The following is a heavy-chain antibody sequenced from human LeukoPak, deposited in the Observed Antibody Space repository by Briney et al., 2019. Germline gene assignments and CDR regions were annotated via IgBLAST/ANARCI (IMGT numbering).Heavy chain of an antibody. CDR3: ARDHGLGAVAGTIDAFDI. CDR2: INPNSGGT. CDR1: GYTFTAYF. V-gene: IGHV1-2*02. D-gene: IGHD6-19*01. J-gene: IGHJ3*02. Sequence: ASVKVSCKASGYTFTAYFIHWVRQAPGQGLEWMGWINPNSGGTNYAQRFQGRVTMTRDSSISTAYMELSSVTAADTAVHYCARDHGLGAVAGTIDAFDIWGQGTMVTVSS.